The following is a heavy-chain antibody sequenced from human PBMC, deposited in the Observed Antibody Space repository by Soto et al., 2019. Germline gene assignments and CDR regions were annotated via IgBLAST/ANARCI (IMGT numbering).Heavy chain of an antibody. CDR3: AKDIVSSGWYDFHY. CDR1: GFTFSSYA. D-gene: IGHD6-19*01. V-gene: IGHV3-23*01. CDR2: ISGSGGST. J-gene: IGHJ4*02. Sequence: PVGSLRLSCAASGFTFSSYAMSWVRQAPGKGLEWVSAISGSGGSTYYADSVKGRFTISRDNSKNTLYLQMNSLRAEDTAVYYCAKDIVSSGWYDFHYWGQGTLVTVSS.